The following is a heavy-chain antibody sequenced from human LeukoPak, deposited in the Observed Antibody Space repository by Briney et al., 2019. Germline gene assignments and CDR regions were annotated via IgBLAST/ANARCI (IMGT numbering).Heavy chain of an antibody. Sequence: SQTLSLTCAVSGGSISSGGYFWSWIRQPPGKGLEWIGYIYHSGSTYYNPSLKSRVTISVDRSKNQFSLKLSSVTAADTAVYYCARSYYDSSGYYFLDYWGQGTLVTVSS. CDR3: ARSYYDSSGYYFLDY. D-gene: IGHD3-22*01. J-gene: IGHJ4*02. CDR1: GGSISSGGYF. V-gene: IGHV4-30-2*01. CDR2: IYHSGST.